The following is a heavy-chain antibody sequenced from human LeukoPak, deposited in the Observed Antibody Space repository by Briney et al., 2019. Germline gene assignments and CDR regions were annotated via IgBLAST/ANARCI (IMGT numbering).Heavy chain of an antibody. V-gene: IGHV4-34*01. CDR3: ARRGSGSGNTHGFKY. CDR2: INHSGST. CDR1: GGSFSGYY. D-gene: IGHD3-10*01. Sequence: PSETLSLTCAVYGGSFSGYYRSWIRQPPGKGLEWIGEINHSGSTNYNPSLKSRVTISVDTSKNQFSLKLSSVTAADTAVYYCARRGSGSGNTHGFKYWGQGTLVTVSS. J-gene: IGHJ4*02.